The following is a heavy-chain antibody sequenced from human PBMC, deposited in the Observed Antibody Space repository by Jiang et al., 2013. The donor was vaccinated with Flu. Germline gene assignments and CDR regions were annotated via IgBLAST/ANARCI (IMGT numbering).Heavy chain of an antibody. Sequence: SSSYYWGWIRQPPGKGLEWIGSIYYSGSTYYNPSLKSRVTISVDTSKNQFSLKLSSVTAADTAVYYCARYAIFRSNNWFDPWGQGTLVTVSS. CDR1: SSSYY. CDR3: ARYAIFRSNNWFDP. D-gene: IGHD3-9*01. CDR2: IYYSGST. V-gene: IGHV4-39*01. J-gene: IGHJ5*02.